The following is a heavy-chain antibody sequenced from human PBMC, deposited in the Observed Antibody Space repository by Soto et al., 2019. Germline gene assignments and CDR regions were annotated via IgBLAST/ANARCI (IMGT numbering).Heavy chain of an antibody. D-gene: IGHD2-15*01. V-gene: IGHV3-23*01. Sequence: GGSLSPSCEASGLSFSAYLMNWVRPGPGKGLEWVSTIGRGDDKYYADSVKGRFTISRDTSKNTLFLQMNSLRAEDTALYFCAKDGTTGGQHYYGMDVWGQGTTVTV. CDR3: AKDGTTGGQHYYGMDV. CDR1: GLSFSAYL. CDR2: IGRGDDK. J-gene: IGHJ6*02.